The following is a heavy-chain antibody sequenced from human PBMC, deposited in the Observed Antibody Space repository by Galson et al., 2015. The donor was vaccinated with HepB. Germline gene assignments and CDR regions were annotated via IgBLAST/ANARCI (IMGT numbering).Heavy chain of an antibody. Sequence: SLRLSCAASGFTFSIYSMNWVRQAPGKGLEWLSYISSGGSTIHYADSVKGRFTISRDNAKNTLYLQMNSLRAEDTAVYYCVRGVLEGLDPWGQGTLVTVSS. CDR1: GFTFSIYS. J-gene: IGHJ5*02. CDR3: VRGVLEGLDP. V-gene: IGHV3-48*04. D-gene: IGHD3-10*01. CDR2: ISSGGSTI.